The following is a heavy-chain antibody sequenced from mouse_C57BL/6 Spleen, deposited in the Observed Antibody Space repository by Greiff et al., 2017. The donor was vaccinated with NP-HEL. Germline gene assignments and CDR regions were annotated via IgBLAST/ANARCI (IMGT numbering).Heavy chain of an antibody. CDR1: GYTFTDYY. D-gene: IGHD1-1*01. CDR2: INPNNGGT. V-gene: IGHV1-26*01. Sequence: EVQLQQSGPELVKPGASVKISCKASGYTFTDYYMNWVKQSHGKSLEWIGDINPNNGGTSYNKKFKGKDTLTVDKSSSTANMELRSLTSEDSAVYYCARRGGDYYGSSYGYFDVWGTGTTVTVAS. J-gene: IGHJ1*03. CDR3: ARRGGDYYGSSYGYFDV.